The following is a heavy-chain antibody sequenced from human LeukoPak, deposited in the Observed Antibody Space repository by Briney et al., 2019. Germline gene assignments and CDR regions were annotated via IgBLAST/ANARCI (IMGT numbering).Heavy chain of an antibody. J-gene: IGHJ3*02. CDR1: GYTFTSYD. V-gene: IGHV1-8*01. CDR2: MNPNSGNT. Sequence: ASVKVSCKASGYTFTSYDINWVRQATGQGLEWMGWMNPNSGNTGYAQKFQGRVTMTRNTSISTAYMELSSLRSEDTAVYYCARGPPPGYSSSWTDAFDIWGQGTMVTVSS. CDR3: ARGPPPGYSSSWTDAFDI. D-gene: IGHD6-13*01.